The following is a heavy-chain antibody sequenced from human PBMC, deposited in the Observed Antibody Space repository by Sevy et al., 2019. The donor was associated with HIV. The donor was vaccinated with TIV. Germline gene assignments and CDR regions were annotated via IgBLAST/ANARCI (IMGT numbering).Heavy chain of an antibody. J-gene: IGHJ5*02. Sequence: GGSLRLSCKASGFTFSTYSMHWVRQAPGKGLEWVSSISRTSTTTYYADSAKGRFTISRDNAKNSLYLQMNSLRDEDTAVYYCAREAYYYDSREENWFDPWGQGTLLTVSS. CDR3: AREAYYYDSREENWFDP. CDR2: ISRTSTTT. V-gene: IGHV3-48*02. CDR1: GFTFSTYS. D-gene: IGHD3-22*01.